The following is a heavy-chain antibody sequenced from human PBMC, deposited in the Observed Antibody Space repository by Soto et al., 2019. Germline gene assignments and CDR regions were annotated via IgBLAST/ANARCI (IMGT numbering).Heavy chain of an antibody. CDR1: GGSISSSSYY. CDR3: ATMGTPATGLYYFDY. V-gene: IGHV4-39*01. Sequence: KPSETLSLTCTVSGGSISSSSYYWGWIRQPPGKGLEWIGSIYYSGYTYYNPSLKSRVTISVDTSKNQFSLNLSFVTAADTAVYYCATMGTPATGLYYFDYWGQGTLVTVSS. D-gene: IGHD2-15*01. CDR2: IYYSGYT. J-gene: IGHJ4*02.